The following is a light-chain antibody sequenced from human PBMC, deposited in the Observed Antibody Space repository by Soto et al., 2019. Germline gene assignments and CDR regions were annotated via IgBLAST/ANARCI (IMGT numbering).Light chain of an antibody. Sequence: DIQMTQSPSSLSASVGDRVTITCRASQGIRNFVAWYQQKPGKAAKLLIYAASTLQSGVPSRFSGSGAGKDFPLTIKGLPPEDGATYSWQNHSSVPVFGPGTKVEIK. CDR1: QGIRNF. CDR2: AAS. V-gene: IGKV1-27*01. CDR3: QNHSSVPV. J-gene: IGKJ3*01.